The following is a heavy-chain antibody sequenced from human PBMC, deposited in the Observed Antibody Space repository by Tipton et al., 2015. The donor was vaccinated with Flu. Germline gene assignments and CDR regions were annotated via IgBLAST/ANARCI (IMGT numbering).Heavy chain of an antibody. CDR3: ARAFTGEYGMDV. D-gene: IGHD3-16*01. CDR2: ISSSSSYI. J-gene: IGHJ6*02. CDR1: GFTFGSYN. Sequence: SLRLSCAASGFTFGSYNMNWVRQAPGKGLEWVSSISSSSSYIYYGDSVKGRFTISRDNAKNSLYLQMNSLRAEDTAVYYCARAFTGEYGMDVWGQGTTVTVSS. V-gene: IGHV3-21*01.